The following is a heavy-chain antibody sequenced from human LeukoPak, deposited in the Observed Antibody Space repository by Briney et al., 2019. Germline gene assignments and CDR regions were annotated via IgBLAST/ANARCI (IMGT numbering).Heavy chain of an antibody. J-gene: IGHJ4*02. V-gene: IGHV3-30*18. Sequence: GGSLRLSCAASGFTFSSYGMHWVRQAPGKGLEWVAAISYDGRNKEYVDSVKGRFTISRDNSKNTLYLQMNSLRAEDTAVYYCAKDRGYSHGFEYWGQGTLVTASA. CDR2: ISYDGRNK. CDR3: AKDRGYSHGFEY. CDR1: GFTFSSYG. D-gene: IGHD5-12*01.